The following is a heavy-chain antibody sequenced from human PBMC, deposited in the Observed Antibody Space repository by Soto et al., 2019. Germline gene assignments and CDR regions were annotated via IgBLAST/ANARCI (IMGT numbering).Heavy chain of an antibody. V-gene: IGHV1-69*13. D-gene: IGHD6-13*01. Sequence: SVKVSCKASGGTFSSYAISWVRQAPGQGLEWMGGIIPIFGTANYAQKFQGRVTITADESTSTAYMELSSLRSEDTAVYYCARDKGIRDAFDIWGQGTMVTVSS. CDR1: GGTFSSYA. CDR3: ARDKGIRDAFDI. J-gene: IGHJ3*02. CDR2: IIPIFGTA.